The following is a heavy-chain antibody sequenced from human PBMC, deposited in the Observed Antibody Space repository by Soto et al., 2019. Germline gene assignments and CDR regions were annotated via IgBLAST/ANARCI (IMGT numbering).Heavy chain of an antibody. CDR3: ARQGHSSGWNNWFDP. J-gene: IGHJ5*02. V-gene: IGHV4-59*08. D-gene: IGHD6-19*01. CDR1: GGSSSSFY. CDR2: IYYSGST. Sequence: PLETLSLTCTVSGGSSSSFYWSWIRQPPGKGLEWIGYIYYSGSTYYNPSLKSRVTISVDTSKNQFSLKLSSVTAADTAVYYCARQGHSSGWNNWFDPWGQGTLVTVSS.